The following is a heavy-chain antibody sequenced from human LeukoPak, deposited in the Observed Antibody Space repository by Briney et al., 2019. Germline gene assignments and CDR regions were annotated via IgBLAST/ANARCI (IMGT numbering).Heavy chain of an antibody. CDR2: IYYSGST. J-gene: IGHJ6*02. D-gene: IGHD3-10*01. CDR3: ARYYGSGSYYNPRYYYYYGMDV. Sequence: SETLSLTCTVSGGSISSYYWSWIRQPPGKGLEWIGYIYYSGSTNYNPSLKSRVTISVDTSKNQSSLKLSSVTAADTAVYYCARYYGSGSYYNPRYYYYYGMDVWGQGTTVTVSS. CDR1: GGSISSYY. V-gene: IGHV4-59*01.